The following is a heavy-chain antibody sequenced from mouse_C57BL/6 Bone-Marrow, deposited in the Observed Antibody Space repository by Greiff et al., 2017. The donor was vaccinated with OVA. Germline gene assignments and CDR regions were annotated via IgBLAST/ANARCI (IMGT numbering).Heavy chain of an antibody. CDR3: ARQLRLDY. CDR1: GFTFSSYG. Sequence: EVKLVESGGDLVKPGGSLKLSCAASGFTFSSYGMSWVRQTPDKRLEWVATISSGGSYTYYPDSVKGLFTISRDNAKNTLYLQMSSLKSEDTAMYYCARQLRLDYWGQGTTLTVSS. D-gene: IGHD3-2*02. CDR2: ISSGGSYT. V-gene: IGHV5-6*01. J-gene: IGHJ2*01.